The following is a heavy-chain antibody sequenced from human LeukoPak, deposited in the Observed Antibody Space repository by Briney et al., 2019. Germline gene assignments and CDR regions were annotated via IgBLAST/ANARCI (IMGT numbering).Heavy chain of an antibody. CDR2: INPSGGST. Sequence: ASVKVSCKASGYTFTSYYMHWVRQAPGQGLEWMGIINPSGGSTSYAQKFQGRVTMTRDMSTITVYMELSSLRSEDTAVYYCARAFGYSSGWSRTDMDVWGKGTTVTVSS. D-gene: IGHD6-19*01. CDR3: ARAFGYSSGWSRTDMDV. J-gene: IGHJ6*03. V-gene: IGHV1-46*01. CDR1: GYTFTSYY.